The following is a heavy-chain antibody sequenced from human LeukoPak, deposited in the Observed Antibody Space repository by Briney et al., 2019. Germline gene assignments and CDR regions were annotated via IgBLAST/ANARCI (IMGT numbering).Heavy chain of an antibody. CDR3: TRDGGWLQIDY. D-gene: IGHD5-24*01. CDR1: GFTFSNYE. CDR2: IRSKAYGGTT. V-gene: IGHV3-49*03. J-gene: IGHJ4*02. Sequence: GGSLRLSCAASGFTFSNYEMSWFRQAPGKGLEWVGFIRSKAYGGTTEYAASVKGRFTISRDDSKSIAYLQMNSLKTEDTAVYYCTRDGGWLQIDYWGQGTLVTVSS.